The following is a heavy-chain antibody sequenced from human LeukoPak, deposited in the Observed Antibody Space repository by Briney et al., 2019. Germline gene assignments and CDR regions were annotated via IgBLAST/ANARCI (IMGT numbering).Heavy chain of an antibody. CDR1: GFTFSDYS. CDR2: IRSKANSYAT. J-gene: IGHJ3*02. CDR3: TRRGDYTYAFDI. D-gene: IGHD4-17*01. V-gene: IGHV3-73*01. Sequence: PGGSLRLSCVASGFTFSDYSMNWVRQASGKGLEWVGRIRSKANSYATAYAASVKGRFTISRDDSKNTAYLQMNSLKTEDTAVYYCTRRGDYTYAFDIWGQGTMVTVSS.